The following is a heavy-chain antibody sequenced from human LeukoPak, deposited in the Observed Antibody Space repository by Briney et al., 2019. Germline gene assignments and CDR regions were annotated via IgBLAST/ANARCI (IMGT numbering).Heavy chain of an antibody. Sequence: GGALGLSCAASGFPFISYSMNWVRQAPGKGLEWVSSIISSSSYIYYADSVKGRFTISRDNAKNSLYLQMNSLRAEDTAVYYCARDADLFDYWGQGTLVTVSS. CDR1: GFPFISYS. V-gene: IGHV3-21*01. CDR2: IISSSSYI. J-gene: IGHJ4*02. CDR3: ARDADLFDY.